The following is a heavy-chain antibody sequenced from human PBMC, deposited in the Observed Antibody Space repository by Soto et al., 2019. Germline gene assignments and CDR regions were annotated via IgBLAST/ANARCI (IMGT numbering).Heavy chain of an antibody. V-gene: IGHV4-61*01. D-gene: IGHD3-10*01. J-gene: IGHJ6*02. CDR2: IYYSGST. CDR1: GGSVSSGSYY. Sequence: SETLSLTCTVSGGSVSSGSYYWSWIRQPPGKGLEWIGYIYYSGSTNYNPSLKSRVTISVDTSKNQFSLKLSSVTAADTAVYYCAKDMGSRFGEPMDVWGQGTTVTVSS. CDR3: AKDMGSRFGEPMDV.